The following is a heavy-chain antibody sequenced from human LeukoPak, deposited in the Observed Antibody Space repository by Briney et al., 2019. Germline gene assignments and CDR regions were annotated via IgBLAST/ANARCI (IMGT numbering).Heavy chain of an antibody. J-gene: IGHJ4*02. Sequence: PSETLSLTCAVYGGSFSGYYWSWIRQPPGKGLEWIGEINHSGSTNYNPSLKSRVTISVDTSKNQFSLKLSSVTAADTAVYYCARQFYGGNSEDYFDYWGQGTLVTV. CDR3: ARQFYGGNSEDYFDY. V-gene: IGHV4-34*01. CDR2: INHSGST. CDR1: GGSFSGYY. D-gene: IGHD4-23*01.